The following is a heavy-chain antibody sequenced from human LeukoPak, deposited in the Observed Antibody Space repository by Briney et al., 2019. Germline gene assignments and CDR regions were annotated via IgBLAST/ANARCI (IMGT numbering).Heavy chain of an antibody. CDR1: GFTFSSYG. J-gene: IGHJ4*02. V-gene: IGHV3-30*18. CDR3: AKDPGKFWSGHDY. Sequence: PGGSLRLSCAASGFTFSSYGMHWVRQAPGKGLKWVAVISYDGSNKYYADSVKGRFTISRDNSKNTLYLQMNSLRGEDTAVYYCAKDPGKFWSGHDYWGQGTLVTVSS. CDR2: ISYDGSNK. D-gene: IGHD3-3*01.